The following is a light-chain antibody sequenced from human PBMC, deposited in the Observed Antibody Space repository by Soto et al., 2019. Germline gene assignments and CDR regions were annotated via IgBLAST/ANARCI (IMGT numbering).Light chain of an antibody. CDR1: ESINRH. CDR3: QQSYSTLSIT. J-gene: IGKJ5*01. CDR2: AAS. V-gene: IGKV1-39*01. Sequence: DIQMTQSPSSLSASVGDRVTITCRASESINRHLNWYQQKPGKAPKLLIYAASSLQNGVPSRFSGSGSGTDFTLTISNLQPEDFATYYYQQSYSTLSITFGQGTRLEIK.